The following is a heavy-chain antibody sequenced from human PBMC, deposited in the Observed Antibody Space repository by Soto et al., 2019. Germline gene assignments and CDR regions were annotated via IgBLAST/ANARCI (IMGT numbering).Heavy chain of an antibody. J-gene: IGHJ4*02. Sequence: GGSLRLSCAASGFTFSSYSMNWVRQAPGKGLEWVSSISSSSSNIYYADSVKGRFAISRDNSKNTLYLQMNSLRAEDTSVYYCAKGEGIAAAKYYFDYWGQGTLVTVS. V-gene: IGHV3-21*04. D-gene: IGHD6-13*01. CDR2: ISSSSSNI. CDR1: GFTFSSYS. CDR3: AKGEGIAAAKYYFDY.